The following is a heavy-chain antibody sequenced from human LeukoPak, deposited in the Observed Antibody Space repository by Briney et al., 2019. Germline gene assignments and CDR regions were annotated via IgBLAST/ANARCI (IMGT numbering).Heavy chain of an antibody. CDR1: GYTFTAYY. CDR3: ARGEWGGSYYGSDY. Sequence: ASVKVSCKASGYTFTAYYMHWVRQAPGQGLEWMGWSSPNRGGTNYAQKFQGSVTMIRDTSISTAYMQLSRLRYDDTAVYYCARGEWGGSYYGSDYWGQGTLVTVSS. CDR2: SSPNRGGT. D-gene: IGHD3-10*01. J-gene: IGHJ4*02. V-gene: IGHV1-2*02.